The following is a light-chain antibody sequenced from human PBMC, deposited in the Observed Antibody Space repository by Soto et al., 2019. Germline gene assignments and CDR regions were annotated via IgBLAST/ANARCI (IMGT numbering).Light chain of an antibody. CDR2: EAS. CDR1: QSIATH. J-gene: IGKJ1*01. CDR3: HQTYSPPDT. Sequence: DIRMTQSPSSLSASVGDRVTITCLASQSIATHLNWYQHHPGKAPIALIYEASNLQSGVPSRISGSGSGTDFTLTISCLQPDPSATYYCHQTYSPPDTFGQGTKVDIK. V-gene: IGKV1-39*01.